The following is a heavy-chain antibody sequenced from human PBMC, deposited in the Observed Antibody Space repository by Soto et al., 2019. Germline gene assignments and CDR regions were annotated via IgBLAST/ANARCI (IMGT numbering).Heavy chain of an antibody. D-gene: IGHD2-8*01. CDR1: GFTFSSYG. CDR3: ARDLIVDVINDY. CDR2: IWCDGSNK. V-gene: IGHV3-33*01. J-gene: IGHJ4*02. Sequence: QVQLVESGGGVVQPGRSLRLSCAASGFTFSSYGMHWVRQAPGKGLERVAVIWCDGSNKYYAESVKGRFTISRDNSKHTLDLQMNSLRAEDTAVYYCARDLIVDVINDYWGQGTLVTVSS.